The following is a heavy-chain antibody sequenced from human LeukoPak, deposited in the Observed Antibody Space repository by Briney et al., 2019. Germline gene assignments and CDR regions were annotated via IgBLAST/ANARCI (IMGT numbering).Heavy chain of an antibody. CDR3: AKTLSSGWSGKYYFDY. CDR2: ISGNGDNT. Sequence: GGSLRLSCAASGFTFSTYAISWVRQAPAKGLEWVSGISGNGDNTYYADSVKGRFTIYRDNSKSRLSLQMNSLRAEDTAVYYCAKTLSSGWSGKYYFDYWGQGTLVSVSS. J-gene: IGHJ4*02. CDR1: GFTFSTYA. V-gene: IGHV3-23*01. D-gene: IGHD6-19*01.